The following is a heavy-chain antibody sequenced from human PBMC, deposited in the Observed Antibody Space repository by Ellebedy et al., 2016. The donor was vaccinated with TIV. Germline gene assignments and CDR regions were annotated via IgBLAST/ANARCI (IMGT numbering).Heavy chain of an antibody. D-gene: IGHD3-3*01. J-gene: IGHJ4*02. CDR3: ARVRYDFWSGYLDY. V-gene: IGHV3-30-3*01. Sequence: GESLKISXAASGFTFSSYAMHWVRQAPGKGLEWVAVISYDGSNKYYADSVKGRFTISRDNSKNTLYLQMNSLRAEDTAVYYCARVRYDFWSGYLDYWGQGTLVTVSS. CDR1: GFTFSSYA. CDR2: ISYDGSNK.